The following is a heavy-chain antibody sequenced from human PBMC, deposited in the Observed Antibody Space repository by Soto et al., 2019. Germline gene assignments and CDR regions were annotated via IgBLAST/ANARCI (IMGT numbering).Heavy chain of an antibody. Sequence: GGSLRLSCAASGFTFSSYGMHWVRQAPGKGLEWVAVIWYDGSNKYYADSVKGRFTISRDNSKNTLYLQMNSLRAGDTAVYYCARELDGMDVWGQGTTVTVSS. CDR1: GFTFSSYG. CDR3: ARELDGMDV. CDR2: IWYDGSNK. V-gene: IGHV3-33*01. J-gene: IGHJ6*02.